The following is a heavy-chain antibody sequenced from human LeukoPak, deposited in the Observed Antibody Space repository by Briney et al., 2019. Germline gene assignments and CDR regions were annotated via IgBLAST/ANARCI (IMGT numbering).Heavy chain of an antibody. D-gene: IGHD2-21*02. CDR3: ASVTPDY. J-gene: IGHJ4*02. CDR2: INEDGGAK. CDR1: GFTFSNYA. Sequence: PGGSLRLACVASGFTFSNYAMSWVRQAPGKGLEWVANINEDGGAKYYVDSLKGRFTISRDNAKNSFYLQMDNLRPEDTAMYYCASVTPDYWGQGTLVTVSS. V-gene: IGHV3-7*03.